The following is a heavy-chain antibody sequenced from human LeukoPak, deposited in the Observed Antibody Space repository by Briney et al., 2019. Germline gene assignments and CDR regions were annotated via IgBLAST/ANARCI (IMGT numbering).Heavy chain of an antibody. Sequence: PSQTLSLTCTVSSGSISSGASDWGWIRQHPKRGLEWVGYINHSGSTYYNPSLGSRVTMSVDTSKYQFSLKLSSVTAADSAVYYCARAARQGFTMIVVPFFYFDLWGRGTLVTVSS. CDR3: ARAARQGFTMIVVPFFYFDL. CDR1: SGSISSGASD. V-gene: IGHV4-31*03. J-gene: IGHJ2*01. D-gene: IGHD3-22*01. CDR2: INHSGST.